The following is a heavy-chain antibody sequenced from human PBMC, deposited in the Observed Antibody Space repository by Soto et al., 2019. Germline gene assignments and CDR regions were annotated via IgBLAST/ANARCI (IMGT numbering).Heavy chain of an antibody. CDR1: GGSISSYY. CDR2: IYYSGST. D-gene: IGHD1-1*01. J-gene: IGHJ4*02. Sequence: SETLSLTCTVSGGSISSYYWSWIRQPPGKGLEWIGYIYYSGSTNYNPSLKSRVTISVDTSKNQFSLKLSSVTTADTAVYYCAGSNEYYFDYWGQGTLVTVSS. V-gene: IGHV4-59*01. CDR3: AGSNEYYFDY.